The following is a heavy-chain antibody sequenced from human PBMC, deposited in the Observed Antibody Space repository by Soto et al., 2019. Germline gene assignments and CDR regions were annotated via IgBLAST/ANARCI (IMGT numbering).Heavy chain of an antibody. CDR2: IWYDGSNK. J-gene: IGHJ4*02. CDR1: GFSFSSYG. Sequence: QVQLVESGGGVVQPGRSLRLSCAASGFSFSSYGMHWVRQAPGKGLEWVAVIWYDGSNKYYAESVKGRFTISRDNSKNTLYLQMNSLRAEDTAVYYCARVGYDFWSGYSGGLDYWGQGTLVTVSS. CDR3: ARVGYDFWSGYSGGLDY. D-gene: IGHD3-3*01. V-gene: IGHV3-33*01.